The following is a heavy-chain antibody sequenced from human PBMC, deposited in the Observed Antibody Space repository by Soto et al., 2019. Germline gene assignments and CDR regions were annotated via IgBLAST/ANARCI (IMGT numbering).Heavy chain of an antibody. CDR1: GFTLSKYG. Sequence: PGASLRLSCAASGFTLSKYGMHWVRQAPGKGLEWVAVISYDETNKYYVDSVKGRFTISRDNSKNTLFLQMNSLRAEDTAVYYCAKPSGTTYSNYPLDYWGQGTLVTVSS. CDR3: AKPSGTTYSNYPLDY. CDR2: ISYDETNK. V-gene: IGHV3-30*18. D-gene: IGHD4-4*01. J-gene: IGHJ4*02.